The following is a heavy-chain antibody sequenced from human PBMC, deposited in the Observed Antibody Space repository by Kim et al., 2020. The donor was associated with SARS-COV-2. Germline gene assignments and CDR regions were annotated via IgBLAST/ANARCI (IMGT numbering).Heavy chain of an antibody. J-gene: IGHJ5*02. CDR2: INHSGST. D-gene: IGHD3-3*01. CDR3: ARGRLYYDFWSGYTKNWFDP. Sequence: SETLSLTCAVYGGSFSGYYWSWIRQPPGKGLEWIGEINHSGSTNYNPSLKSRVTISVDTSKNQFSLKLSSVTAADTAVYYCARGRLYYDFWSGYTKNWFDPWGQGTLVTVSS. V-gene: IGHV4-34*01. CDR1: GGSFSGYY.